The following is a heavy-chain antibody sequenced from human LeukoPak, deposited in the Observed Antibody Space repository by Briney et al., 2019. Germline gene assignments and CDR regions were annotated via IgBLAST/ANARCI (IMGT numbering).Heavy chain of an antibody. CDR3: AKERPPREGAYFDY. J-gene: IGHJ4*02. CDR1: GFTFSSYG. CDR2: ISYEASIQ. D-gene: IGHD1-26*01. V-gene: IGHV3-30*02. Sequence: PGGSLRLSCAASGFTFSSYGMNWVRQAPGKGLEWVAVISYEASIQHYADSVKGRFTISRDNSKNTLYLQMNSLGAEDTAVYYCAKERPPREGAYFDYWGQGILVTVSS.